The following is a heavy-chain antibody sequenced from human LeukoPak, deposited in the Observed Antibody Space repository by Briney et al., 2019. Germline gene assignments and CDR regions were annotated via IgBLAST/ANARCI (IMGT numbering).Heavy chain of an antibody. CDR1: GVSISSYY. D-gene: IGHD3-10*01. J-gene: IGHJ4*02. CDR3: ATETGVYFQY. Sequence: SETLSLTCSVSGVSISSYYWSWIRQPPGKGLEWIGYIYYSETTNYNPSLKSRVTFSVDTAKNQCALKLSSVTAADTAGYYCATETGVYFQYWGRGTLVTVSS. CDR2: IYYSETT. V-gene: IGHV4-59*01.